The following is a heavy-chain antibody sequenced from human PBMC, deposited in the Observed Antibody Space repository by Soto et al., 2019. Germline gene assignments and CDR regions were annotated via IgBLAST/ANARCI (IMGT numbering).Heavy chain of an antibody. CDR1: GFTFSSYA. V-gene: IGHV3-23*01. J-gene: IGHJ4*02. CDR2: ISASGGST. D-gene: IGHD6-19*01. CDR3: AKGEGIAVAGTFFLY. Sequence: EVQLLESGGGLVQPGGSLRLSCAASGFTFSSYAMTWVRQAPGKGLEWVSAISASGGSTYYADSVKGRFTISRDNSNNTLYLQMNSLRAEDTAVYYCAKGEGIAVAGTFFLYLGQGTLVTVSS.